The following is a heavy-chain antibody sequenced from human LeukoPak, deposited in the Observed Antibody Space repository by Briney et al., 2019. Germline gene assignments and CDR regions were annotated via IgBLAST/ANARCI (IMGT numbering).Heavy chain of an antibody. CDR2: ISGSGGST. CDR1: GFTFSSYA. V-gene: IGHV3-23*01. CDR3: ARDNSVRDEAWWFNP. D-gene: IGHD5-24*01. J-gene: IGHJ5*02. Sequence: GGSLRLSCAASGFTFSSYAMSWVRQAPGKGLEWVSAISGSGGSTYYADSVKGRFTISRDNSKNTLYLQMNSLRAEDTAVYYCARDNSVRDEAWWFNPWGQGTLVTVSS.